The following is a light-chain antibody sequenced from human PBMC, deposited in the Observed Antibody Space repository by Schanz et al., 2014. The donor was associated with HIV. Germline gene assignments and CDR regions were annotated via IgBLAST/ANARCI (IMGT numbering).Light chain of an antibody. CDR2: GNT. Sequence: QSALTQPASVSGSPGQSVTISCSGTSSDVGGYNFVSWYQHHPGKAPKLLIYGNTNRPSGVSNRFSGSKSGNTASLTISGLQAEDEADYYCSSYTSSSTYVFGTGTKLTVL. CDR3: SSYTSSSTYV. V-gene: IGLV2-14*03. J-gene: IGLJ1*01. CDR1: SSDVGGYNF.